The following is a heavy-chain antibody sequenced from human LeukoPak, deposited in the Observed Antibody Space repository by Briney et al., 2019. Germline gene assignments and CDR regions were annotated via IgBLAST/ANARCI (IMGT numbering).Heavy chain of an antibody. J-gene: IGHJ4*02. CDR2: ISSSSSYI. CDR1: GFTFSSYS. D-gene: IGHD3-3*01. V-gene: IGHV3-21*01. Sequence: GGSLRLSCAASGFTFSSYSMNWVRQAPGKGLEWVSSISSSSSYIYYANSVKGRFTISRDNAKNSLYLQVNSLRAEDTAVYYCARDEGGYYTRDRTPPDYWGQGTLVTVSS. CDR3: ARDEGGYYTRDRTPPDY.